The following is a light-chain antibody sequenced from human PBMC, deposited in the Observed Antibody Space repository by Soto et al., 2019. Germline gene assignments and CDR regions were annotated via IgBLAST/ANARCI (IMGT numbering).Light chain of an antibody. CDR1: QGISTY. J-gene: IGKJ1*01. V-gene: IGKV1-33*01. Sequence: DIQLTQSPSLLSASVGDRVTITCRASQGISTYLAWYQQKPGKAPKLLIYDASTLETGVPSRFSGGGSGTHFTFTISNLQPEDIATYYCQQYDNLPPTWTFGQGTKVEIE. CDR3: QQYDNLPPTWT. CDR2: DAS.